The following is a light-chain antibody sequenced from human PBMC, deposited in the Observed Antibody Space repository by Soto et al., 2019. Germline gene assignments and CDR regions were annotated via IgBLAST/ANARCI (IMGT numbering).Light chain of an antibody. CDR2: EVI. CDR3: SSYTSSSSLI. CDR1: SSDVGVYNY. J-gene: IGLJ2*01. Sequence: QSALTQPASVSGSPGQSITVSCTATSSDVGVYNYVSWYQQYPGKAPKLMIYEVINRPSGISNRFSGSRSANTASLIISGLQAEDEADYYCSSYTSSSSLIFGGGTKVTVL. V-gene: IGLV2-14*01.